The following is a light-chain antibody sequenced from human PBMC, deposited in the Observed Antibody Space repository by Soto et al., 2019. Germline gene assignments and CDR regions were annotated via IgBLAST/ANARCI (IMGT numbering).Light chain of an antibody. Sequence: QSALTQPPSASGAPGQRVTISCSGSSSNIGSNVVNWYQQFPGTAPKLLMFSNDQRPSGVPDRFSGSKSGTSASLAISGLQSEDEADYYCASWDDSLNGPYVFGTGTKVTVL. V-gene: IGLV1-44*01. CDR3: ASWDDSLNGPYV. CDR1: SSNIGSNV. CDR2: SND. J-gene: IGLJ1*01.